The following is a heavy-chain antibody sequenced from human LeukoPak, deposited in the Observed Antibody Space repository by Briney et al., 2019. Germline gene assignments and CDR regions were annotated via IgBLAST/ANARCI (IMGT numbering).Heavy chain of an antibody. V-gene: IGHV4-39*01. CDR3: ARQGYSSTWYKYY. CDR1: GGSINDNSYY. D-gene: IGHD6-13*01. Sequence: SETLSLTRTVSGGSINDNSYYWGWIRQPPGKGLEWIGSIYYSGSTYYNPSLKSRVTISIDTSQNLFSLNLRSVTAADTAVYYCARQGYSSTWYKYYWGQGTLVTVSS. J-gene: IGHJ4*02. CDR2: IYYSGST.